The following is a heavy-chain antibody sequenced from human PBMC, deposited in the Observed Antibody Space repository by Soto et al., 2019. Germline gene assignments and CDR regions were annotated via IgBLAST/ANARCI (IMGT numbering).Heavy chain of an antibody. CDR3: ARQELELLFGWFDP. CDR2: IYYSGST. V-gene: IGHV4-59*08. J-gene: IGHJ5*02. Sequence: TSETLSLTCTVSGGSISSYYWSWIRQPPGKGLEWIGYIYYSGSTNYNPSLKSRVTISVDTSKNQFSLKLSSVTAADTAVYYCARQELELLFGWFDPWGQGTLVTVSS. D-gene: IGHD1-7*01. CDR1: GGSISSYY.